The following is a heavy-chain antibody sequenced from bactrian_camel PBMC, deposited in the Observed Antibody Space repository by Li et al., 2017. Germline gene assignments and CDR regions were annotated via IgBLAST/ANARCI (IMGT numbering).Heavy chain of an antibody. CDR1: GYTDSSYC. V-gene: IGHV3S26*01. Sequence: HVQLVESGGGSVQTGGSLRLSCSASGYTDSSYCMGWFRQAPGKEREGVVAIDSDGSTRYADSVKGRFTISRGNRNVVYLQMDSLKPEDSGMYYCGAKDFTPCRPPLYDYLTDDQGTQVTVS. J-gene: IGHJ4*01. D-gene: IGHD3*01. CDR2: IDSDGST.